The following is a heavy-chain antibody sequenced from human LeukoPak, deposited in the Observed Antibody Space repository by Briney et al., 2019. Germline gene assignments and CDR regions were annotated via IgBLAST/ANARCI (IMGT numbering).Heavy chain of an antibody. CDR2: ISWNSGSI. CDR3: AKGFGATTGGQDAFDI. V-gene: IGHV3-9*01. Sequence: GESLRLSCAASGFTFDDYAMHWVRQAPGKGLEWVSGISWNSGSIGYADSVKGRFTISRDNAKNSLYLQMNSLRAEDTALYYCAKGFGATTGGQDAFDIWGQGTMVTVSS. J-gene: IGHJ3*02. D-gene: IGHD1-26*01. CDR1: GFTFDDYA.